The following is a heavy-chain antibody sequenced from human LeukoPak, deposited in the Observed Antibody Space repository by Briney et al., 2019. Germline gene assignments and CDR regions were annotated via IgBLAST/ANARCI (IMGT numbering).Heavy chain of an antibody. CDR1: GVSITRFY. Sequence: SETLSLTCTVSGVSITRFYWTWVRQPPGKGLEWIAYIYNGGSSFNGGNTIYDPSLKSRVTISVDKSNNQFSLNLSSVTAADTAVYFCVQTTGCPGFDYWGQGALVTVSS. CDR3: VQTTGCPGFDY. CDR2: IYNGGSSFNGGNT. J-gene: IGHJ4*02. V-gene: IGHV4-59*08. D-gene: IGHD6-19*01.